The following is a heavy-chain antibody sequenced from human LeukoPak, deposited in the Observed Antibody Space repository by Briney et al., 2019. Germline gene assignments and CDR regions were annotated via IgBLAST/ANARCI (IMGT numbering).Heavy chain of an antibody. V-gene: IGHV4-39*01. Sequence: SETLSLTCTVSGGSISSSSSYWGWIRQPPGKGLEWIGSIYYSGSTYYNPSLKRRVTISVDTSKNQFSLKLTSVTAADTAVYYCARRTWDDYVWGSYRPLSPFDYWGQGTLVTVSS. J-gene: IGHJ4*02. CDR1: GGSISSSSSY. D-gene: IGHD3-16*02. CDR3: ARRTWDDYVWGSYRPLSPFDY. CDR2: IYYSGST.